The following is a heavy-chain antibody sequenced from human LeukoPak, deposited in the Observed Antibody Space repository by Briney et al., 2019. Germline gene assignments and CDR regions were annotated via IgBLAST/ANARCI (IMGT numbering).Heavy chain of an antibody. V-gene: IGHV4-61*02. CDR3: ARAPGGDILTGYYFFDY. J-gene: IGHJ4*02. D-gene: IGHD3-9*01. CDR1: GGSISSGSYY. CDR2: IYTSGST. Sequence: SETLSLTCTVSGGSISSGSYYWSWIRQPGGRGLEWIGRIYTSGSTNYNPSLKSRVTISVDTSKTQFSLKLSSVTAADTDVYYCARAPGGDILTGYYFFDYWGQGTLVTVSS.